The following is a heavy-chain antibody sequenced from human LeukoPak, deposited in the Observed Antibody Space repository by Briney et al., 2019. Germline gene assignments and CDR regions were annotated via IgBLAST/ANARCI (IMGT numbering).Heavy chain of an antibody. Sequence: GGSLRLSCTASGFTFSAYAMMWVRQAPGKGPEWVSAIRGGGGSAFYADSVKGRFTISRDNSKYTLFLQMSSLRSEDTAVYYCARSNSVLRFLEWLWALGAFDIWGQGTMVTVSS. J-gene: IGHJ3*02. V-gene: IGHV3-23*01. D-gene: IGHD3-3*01. CDR2: IRGGGGSA. CDR1: GFTFSAYA. CDR3: ARSNSVLRFLEWLWALGAFDI.